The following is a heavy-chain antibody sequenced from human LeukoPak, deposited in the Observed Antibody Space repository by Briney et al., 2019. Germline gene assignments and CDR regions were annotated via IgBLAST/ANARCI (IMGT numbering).Heavy chain of an antibody. CDR1: GFTFSSYA. J-gene: IGHJ6*02. Sequence: PGGSLRLSCAASGFTFSSYAMSWIRQAPGKGLEWVSYISSSGSTIYYADSVKGRFTISRDNAKNSLYLQMNSLRAEDTAVYYCARDTYYYDSGSFVDGMDVWGQGTTVTVSS. CDR2: ISSSGSTI. D-gene: IGHD3-10*01. V-gene: IGHV3-11*01. CDR3: ARDTYYYDSGSFVDGMDV.